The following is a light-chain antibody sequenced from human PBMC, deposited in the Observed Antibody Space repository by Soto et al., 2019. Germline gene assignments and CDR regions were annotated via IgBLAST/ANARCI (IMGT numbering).Light chain of an antibody. CDR3: QQCYSPPWT. CDR2: WAS. Sequence: DIVMTQSPASLAVSLGERAAIKCKSSQSVLVSSMNENCLGWYQQKPGQPPKLLIYWASTRASGVPDRFSGSGSGTDLTLTITNLRAEDVALYYCQQCYSPPWTFGQGTKV. V-gene: IGKV4-1*01. J-gene: IGKJ1*01. CDR1: QSVLVSSMNENC.